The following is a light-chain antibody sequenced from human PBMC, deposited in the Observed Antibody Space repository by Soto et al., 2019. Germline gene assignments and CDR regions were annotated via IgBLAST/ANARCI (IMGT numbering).Light chain of an antibody. CDR2: GAS. Sequence: EIVLTQSPGTLSLSPGERATLSCRASQSVSSSYLAWYQQKPGQAPRLLIYGASSRATGIPDRFSGSGSGTDFTLTISRLEPEDFAVYYCQHFGISPWTFGQGTKVYIK. V-gene: IGKV3-20*01. CDR3: QHFGISPWT. CDR1: QSVSSSY. J-gene: IGKJ1*01.